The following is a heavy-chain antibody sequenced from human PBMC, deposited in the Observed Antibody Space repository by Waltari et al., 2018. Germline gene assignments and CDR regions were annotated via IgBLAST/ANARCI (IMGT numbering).Heavy chain of an antibody. J-gene: IGHJ5*02. D-gene: IGHD5-12*01. CDR3: ARFGTGAAFTSGHSNWFDP. CDR1: GGSISSVSYY. CDR2: IYPSGST. V-gene: IGHV4-61*02. Sequence: QVQLQESGPGLVKPSQTLSLTCTVSGGSISSVSYYWSWIRQPAGKGLEWIGRIYPSGSTNYNPSLKSRVTTSVDTSKNQFSLKLSSVTAADTAVYYCARFGTGAAFTSGHSNWFDPWGQGTLVTVSS.